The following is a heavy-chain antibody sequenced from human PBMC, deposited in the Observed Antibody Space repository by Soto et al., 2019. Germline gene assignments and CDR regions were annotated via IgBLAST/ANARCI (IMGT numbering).Heavy chain of an antibody. CDR2: IAYDGSNK. J-gene: IGHJ6*02. Sequence: QVQLVESGGGVVQPGRSLRLSCAASGFTFSSFVMHWVRQAPGKGLEWVAFIAYDGSNKHYADSVKGRFTISRDNSNSTLYLQMTGLRVEDTAVYYCASPQGAHLNYFYGMDVWGQGTTVTVSS. CDR1: GFTFSSFV. V-gene: IGHV3-30-3*01. CDR3: ASPQGAHLNYFYGMDV.